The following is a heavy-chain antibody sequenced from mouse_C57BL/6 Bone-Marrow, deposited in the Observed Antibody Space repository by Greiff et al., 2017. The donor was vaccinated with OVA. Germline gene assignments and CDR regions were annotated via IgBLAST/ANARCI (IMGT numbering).Heavy chain of an antibody. Sequence: EVQLQQSGTVLARPGASVKMSCKTSGYTFPSYWMHWVKQRPGQGLEWIGAIYPGNSDTSYNQKIKGKAKLTAVTSASTAYMELSSLTNEDSAVYYCKKYGYDHWYFDVWGTGTTVTVSS. D-gene: IGHD2-2*01. V-gene: IGHV1-5*01. CDR3: KKYGYDHWYFDV. CDR2: IYPGNSDT. J-gene: IGHJ1*03. CDR1: GYTFPSYW.